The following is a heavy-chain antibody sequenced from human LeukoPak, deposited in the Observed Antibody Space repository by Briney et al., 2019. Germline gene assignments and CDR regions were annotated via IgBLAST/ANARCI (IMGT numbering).Heavy chain of an antibody. CDR1: GFTLRNYW. V-gene: IGHV3-74*01. J-gene: IGHJ4*01. Sequence: GGSLRLSCTASGFTLRNYWMHWVRQVPGKRLVWVSRISGDGSVTNYADSVQGRFTISRDNAKNTLYLQIDSLRSEDTAVYYCARYSSSTGGASYYLDYWGHGTLVTVST. CDR2: ISGDGSVT. CDR3: ARYSSSTGGASYYLDY. D-gene: IGHD6-6*01.